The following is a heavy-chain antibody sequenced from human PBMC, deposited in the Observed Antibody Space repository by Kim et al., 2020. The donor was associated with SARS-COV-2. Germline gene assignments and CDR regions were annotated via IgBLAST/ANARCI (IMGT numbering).Heavy chain of an antibody. CDR2: IYYSGST. V-gene: IGHV4-39*01. Sequence: SETLSLTCTVSGGSISSSSYYWGWIRQPPGKGLEWIGSIYYSGSTYYNPSLKSRVTISVDTSKNQFSLKLSSVTAADTAVYYCARGTAGSGSSTCHDYWGQGTLVTVSS. CDR3: ARGTAGSGSSTCHDY. D-gene: IGHD3-10*01. CDR1: GGSISSSSYY. J-gene: IGHJ4*02.